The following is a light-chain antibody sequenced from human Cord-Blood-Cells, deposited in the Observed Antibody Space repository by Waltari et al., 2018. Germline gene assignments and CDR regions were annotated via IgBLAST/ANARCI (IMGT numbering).Light chain of an antibody. J-gene: IGLJ3*02. V-gene: IGLV7-43*01. Sequence: QTVVTQEPSLTVSPGGTVTLTCASSTGAVTSGYYPNWFQQKPGQAPRALLYSTSNKHPWTPARFSGSLLGGKAALTLSGVQPEDEAEYYCLLYYGGASWVFGGGTKLTVL. CDR1: TGAVTSGYY. CDR3: LLYYGGASWV. CDR2: STS.